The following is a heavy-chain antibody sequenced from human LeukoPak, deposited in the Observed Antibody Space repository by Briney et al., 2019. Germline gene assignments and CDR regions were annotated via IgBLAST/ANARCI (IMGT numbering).Heavy chain of an antibody. D-gene: IGHD6-13*01. Sequence: GGSLRLSCAASGFTFSSYSMNWVRQAPGKGLEWVSSISSSSSYIYYADSVKGRSTISRDNAKNSLYLQMNSLRAEDTAVYYCASIAAAGKADYWGQGTLVTVSS. J-gene: IGHJ4*02. CDR3: ASIAAAGKADY. CDR1: GFTFSSYS. V-gene: IGHV3-21*01. CDR2: ISSSSSYI.